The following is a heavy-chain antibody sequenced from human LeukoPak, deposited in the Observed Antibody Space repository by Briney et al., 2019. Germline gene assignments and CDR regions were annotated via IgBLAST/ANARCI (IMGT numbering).Heavy chain of an antibody. CDR3: ARDPAVAGGGF. CDR1: GFTFSDYD. CDR2: ISYDGSNK. Sequence: GRSLRLSRAASGFTFSDYDMHWVRQAPGKGLEWVAVISYDGSNKYYADSVKGRFAISRDNSKNTLYLQMNSLRAEDTAVYYCARDPAVAGGGFWGQGTLVTVSS. D-gene: IGHD6-19*01. J-gene: IGHJ4*02. V-gene: IGHV3-30*09.